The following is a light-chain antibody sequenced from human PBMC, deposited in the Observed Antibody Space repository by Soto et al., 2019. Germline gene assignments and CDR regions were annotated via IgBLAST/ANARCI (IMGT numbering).Light chain of an antibody. J-gene: IGKJ1*01. Sequence: EIVLTQSPCTLSLSPGERATLSCRASQSVSSSYLAWYQQKPGQAPRLLIYGASSRATGIPDRFSGSGSGTDFTLTISRLEPEDFAVYYCQQYGSSLTWTFGRGTKVDIK. CDR1: QSVSSSY. CDR3: QQYGSSLTWT. V-gene: IGKV3-20*01. CDR2: GAS.